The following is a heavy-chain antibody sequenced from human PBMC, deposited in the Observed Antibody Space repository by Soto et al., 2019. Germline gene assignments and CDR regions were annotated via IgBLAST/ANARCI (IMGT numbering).Heavy chain of an antibody. V-gene: IGHV5-10-1*01. CDR1: GYSFTNYW. Sequence: GESLKISCKGSGYSFTNYWISWVRQMPGKGLEWMGRIDPGDSNTNYSPSFQGHVTISADKSISTAYLQWSSLRASDTAIYYCAKRKEAAGSAYCFNGRDGWGQGTTVTFSS. D-gene: IGHD3-10*01. CDR3: AKRKEAAGSAYCFNGRDG. CDR2: IDPGDSNT. J-gene: IGHJ6*02.